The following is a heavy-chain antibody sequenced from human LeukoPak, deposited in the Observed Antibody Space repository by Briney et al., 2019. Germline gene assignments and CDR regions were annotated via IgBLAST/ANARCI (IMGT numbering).Heavy chain of an antibody. CDR1: GFTFSSYG. D-gene: IGHD1-14*01. J-gene: IGHJ1*01. CDR3: AKGPVQYFQH. V-gene: IGHV3-23*01. CDR2: ISGSGGST. Sequence: GGSLRLSCAASGFTFSSYGMSWVRQAPGKGLEWVSAISGSGGSTYYADSVKGRFTISRDNSKNTLYLQMNSLKAEDTAVYYCAKGPVQYFQHCGQGTLVTVSS.